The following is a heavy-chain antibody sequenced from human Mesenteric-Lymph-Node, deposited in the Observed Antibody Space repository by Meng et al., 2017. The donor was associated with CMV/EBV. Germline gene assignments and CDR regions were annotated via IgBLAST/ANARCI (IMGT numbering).Heavy chain of an antibody. V-gene: IGHV3-66*02. CDR1: GFTVSRNY. D-gene: IGHD6-19*01. J-gene: IGHJ6*02. CDR3: ARSNSSDWKRASGYYGMNV. Sequence: GESLKISCAASGFTVSRNYMSWVRQAPGKGLEWVSVIYGGLTTYYADSVKGRFTISRDNSKNTLYLQINNLRTEDTAVYYCARSNSSDWKRASGYYGMNVWGQGTTVTVSS. CDR2: IYGGLTT.